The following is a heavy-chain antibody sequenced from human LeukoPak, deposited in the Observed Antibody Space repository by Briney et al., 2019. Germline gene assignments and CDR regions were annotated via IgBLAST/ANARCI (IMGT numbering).Heavy chain of an antibody. CDR3: ARGDLGYCSGGSCYSPDY. CDR2: ISSSGSTI. Sequence: GGSLRLSCAASGFTFSSYEMNWVRQAPGKGLEWVSYISSSGSTIYYADSVKGRFTISRDNAKNSLYLQMNSLRAEDTAVYYCARGDLGYCSGGSCYSPDYWAREPWSPSPQ. D-gene: IGHD2-15*01. CDR1: GFTFSSYE. V-gene: IGHV3-48*03. J-gene: IGHJ4*02.